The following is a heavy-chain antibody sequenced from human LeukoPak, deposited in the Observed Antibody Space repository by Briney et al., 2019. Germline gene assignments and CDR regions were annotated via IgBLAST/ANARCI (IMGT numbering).Heavy chain of an antibody. V-gene: IGHV3-30-3*01. CDR2: ISYDGSNK. J-gene: IGHJ6*02. D-gene: IGHD2-21*01. Sequence: PGGSLRLSCAASGFTFSNYAIHWVRQAPGKGLGWVAVISYDGSNKYYADSVKDRFTVSRDNSRNTLYLQMNSLRAEDTAVYYCARGGTVVSGSYGMDVWGLGTTVTVSS. CDR3: ARGGTVVSGSYGMDV. CDR1: GFTFSNYA.